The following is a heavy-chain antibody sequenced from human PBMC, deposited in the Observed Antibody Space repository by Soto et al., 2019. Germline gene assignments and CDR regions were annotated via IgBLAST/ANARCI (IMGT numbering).Heavy chain of an antibody. V-gene: IGHV1-3*01. Sequence: ASVKVSCKASGYTFTSYAMHWVRQAPGQRLEWMGWINAGNGNTKYSQKFQGRVTITRDTSASTAYMELSSLRSEDTAVYYCAGQLIVVVTAGPVGAFDIWGQGTMVTVSS. D-gene: IGHD2-2*01. CDR3: AGQLIVVVTAGPVGAFDI. J-gene: IGHJ3*02. CDR2: INAGNGNT. CDR1: GYTFTSYA.